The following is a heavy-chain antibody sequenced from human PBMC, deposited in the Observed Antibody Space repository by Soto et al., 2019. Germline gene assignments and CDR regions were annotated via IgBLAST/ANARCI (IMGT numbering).Heavy chain of an antibody. CDR2: ISYDGSNK. CDR3: AKDLLGPGRAYGMDV. CDR1: GFTFSSYG. V-gene: IGHV3-30*18. J-gene: IGHJ6*02. Sequence: QVQLVESGGGVVQPGRSLRLSCAASGFTFSSYGMHWVRQCPGKGLEWVAVISYDGSNKYYAASVKGRFTISRDNSKNTLYLQMNSLRAEDTAVYYCAKDLLGPGRAYGMDVWGQGTTVTVSS. D-gene: IGHD7-27*01.